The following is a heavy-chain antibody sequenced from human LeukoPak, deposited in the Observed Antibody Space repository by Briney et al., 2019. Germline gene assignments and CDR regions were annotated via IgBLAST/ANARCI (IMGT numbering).Heavy chain of an antibody. Sequence: PGRSLRLSCAASGFTFDDYAMHWVRQAPGKGLEWVSSISWNSGSIAYADSVKGRFTISRDNAKNSLYLQMNSLRAEDTALYYCAKDSSSSWYRDFDYWGRGTLVTVSS. CDR1: GFTFDDYA. V-gene: IGHV3-9*01. CDR2: ISWNSGSI. J-gene: IGHJ4*02. D-gene: IGHD6-13*01. CDR3: AKDSSSSWYRDFDY.